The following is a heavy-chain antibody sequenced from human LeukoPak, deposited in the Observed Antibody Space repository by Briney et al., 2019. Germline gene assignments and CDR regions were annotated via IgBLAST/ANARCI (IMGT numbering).Heavy chain of an antibody. J-gene: IGHJ4*02. V-gene: IGHV3-23*01. Sequence: GGSLRLSCAASGFTFTSYSMNWVRQAPGKGLEWVSTISGGGGSTYYADSVKGRFSISRDNSKNTLYLQVNSLRAEDTAVYYCAKGGKWDVTPFDYWGQGTLVTVSS. CDR2: ISGGGGST. CDR1: GFTFTSYS. CDR3: AKGGKWDVTPFDY. D-gene: IGHD1-26*01.